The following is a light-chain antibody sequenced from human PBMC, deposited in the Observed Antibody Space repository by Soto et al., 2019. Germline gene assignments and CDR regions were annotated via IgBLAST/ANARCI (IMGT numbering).Light chain of an antibody. CDR2: GTF. Sequence: EIVLTQSPGTLSVSPGERATLSCRDSETVSSDKLAWYQQKPGQPPSLLIYGTFSRATGIPDRFSGSGSGTDFTLTISRLEPEDSAIYYCQQYGSWTFGPGTKVEI. CDR3: QQYGSWT. V-gene: IGKV3-20*01. CDR1: ETVSSDK. J-gene: IGKJ1*01.